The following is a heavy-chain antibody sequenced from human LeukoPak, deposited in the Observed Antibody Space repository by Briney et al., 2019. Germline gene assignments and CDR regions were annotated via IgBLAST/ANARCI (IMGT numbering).Heavy chain of an antibody. J-gene: IGHJ5*02. D-gene: IGHD6-13*01. CDR3: AKQKQLVHWSDP. CDR1: GGSISSTNYY. Sequence: SETLSLTCTVSGGSISSTNYYWAWIRQPPGKGLEWIGSFYYSGSTYCTPSLRSRVTISVDTSKNQFSLELSSVTAADTAEYYCAKQKQLVHWSDPWGQGTLVTVSS. CDR2: FYYSGST. V-gene: IGHV4-39*01.